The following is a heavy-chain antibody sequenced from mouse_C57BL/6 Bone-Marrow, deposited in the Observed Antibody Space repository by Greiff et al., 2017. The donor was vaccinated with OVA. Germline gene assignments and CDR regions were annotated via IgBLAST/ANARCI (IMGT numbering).Heavy chain of an antibody. CDR2: IYPGNSDT. Sequence: VQLQQSGTVLARPGASVKMSCKTSGYTFTSYWMHWVKQRPGQGLEWIGAIYPGNSDTSYNQKFKGKAKLTAVTSASTAYMALSSLTNEDSAVYNSAREHYGRKYWGPSTTLTVSS. D-gene: IGHD1-1*01. CDR1: GYTFTSYW. J-gene: IGHJ2*01. CDR3: AREHYGRKY. V-gene: IGHV1-5*01.